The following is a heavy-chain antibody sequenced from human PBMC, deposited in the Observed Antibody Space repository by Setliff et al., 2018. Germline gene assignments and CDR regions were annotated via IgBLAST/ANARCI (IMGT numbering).Heavy chain of an antibody. J-gene: IGHJ3*01. D-gene: IGHD3-22*01. CDR1: GASITSGGFY. V-gene: IGHV4-61*10. CDR2: IHYSGST. Sequence: PSETLSLTCSVSGASITSGGFYWTWIRQPAGKGLEWIGYIHYSGSTNYNPSLKSRVTISVDTSKNQFSLKLRSVTAADTAVYYCASPRLSYYDNGAFPSDAFELWGQGTRVTVSS. CDR3: ASPRLSYYDNGAFPSDAFEL.